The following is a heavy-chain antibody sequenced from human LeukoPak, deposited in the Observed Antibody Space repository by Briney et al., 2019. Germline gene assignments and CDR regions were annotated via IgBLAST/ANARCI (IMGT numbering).Heavy chain of an antibody. V-gene: IGHV3-30*18. CDR3: AKAEIAVAGFDY. CDR1: GFTFSSYG. J-gene: IGHJ4*02. Sequence: GGSLRLSCAASGFTFSSYGMHWVRQAPGKGLEWVAVISYDGSNKYYADSVKGRFTISRDNSKNTLYLQMNSLRAEDTAVYYCAKAEIAVAGFDYWGQGTLVTVSS. CDR2: ISYDGSNK. D-gene: IGHD6-19*01.